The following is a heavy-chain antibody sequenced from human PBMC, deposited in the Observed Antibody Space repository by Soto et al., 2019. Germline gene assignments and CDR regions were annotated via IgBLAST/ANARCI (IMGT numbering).Heavy chain of an antibody. J-gene: IGHJ4*02. D-gene: IGHD3-10*01. CDR1: GFTFSSYA. CDR2: ISGSGGST. Sequence: EVQLLESGGGLVQPGGSLRLSCAASGFTFSSYAMSWVRQAPGKGLEWVSAISGSGGSTYYADSVKGRFTISRDNSKNTRHLQMNSLRAEDTAVYDGAKSPSGAGSYYGAMYYWGQGTLVTVSS. V-gene: IGHV3-23*01. CDR3: AKSPSGAGSYYGAMYY.